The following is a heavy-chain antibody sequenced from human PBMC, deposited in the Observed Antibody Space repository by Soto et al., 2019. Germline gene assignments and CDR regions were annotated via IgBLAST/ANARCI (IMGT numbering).Heavy chain of an antibody. Sequence: SETLSLTCAVYGGSFSGYYWSWIRQPPGKGLEWIGEINHSGSTNYNPSLKSRVTISVDTSKNQFSLKLSSVTAADTAVYYCARMATIRGPRNYYFDYWGQGTLVTVSS. CDR2: INHSGST. J-gene: IGHJ4*02. D-gene: IGHD5-12*01. V-gene: IGHV4-34*01. CDR1: GGSFSGYY. CDR3: ARMATIRGPRNYYFDY.